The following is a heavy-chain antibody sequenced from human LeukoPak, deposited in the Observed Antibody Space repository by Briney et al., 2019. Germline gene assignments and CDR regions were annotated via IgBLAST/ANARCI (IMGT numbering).Heavy chain of an antibody. CDR3: ARLGHYGHLYYYYYYYMDV. J-gene: IGHJ6*03. V-gene: IGHV3-21*04. CDR2: ISSSSSYI. Sequence: GGTLRLSCAAPGFTFSSYAMSWVRQAPGKGLEWVSSISSSSSYIYYADSVKGRFTISRDNAKNSLYLQMNSLRADDTAVYYCARLGHYGHLYYYYYYYMDVWGKGTTVTVSS. CDR1: GFTFSSYA. D-gene: IGHD3-10*01.